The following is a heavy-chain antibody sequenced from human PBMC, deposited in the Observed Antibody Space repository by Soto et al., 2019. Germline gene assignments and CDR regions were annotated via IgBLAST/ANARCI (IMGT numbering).Heavy chain of an antibody. CDR2: INAGNGNA. Sequence: ASVKVSCKASGYTFTSYAMHWVRQAPGQRLEWMGWINAGNGNAKYSQKFQGRVTITGDTSASTAYMELSSLRSEDTAVYYCARSLITIFGVVRYNWFDPWGQGTLVTVSS. CDR1: GYTFTSYA. D-gene: IGHD3-3*01. CDR3: ARSLITIFGVVRYNWFDP. V-gene: IGHV1-3*01. J-gene: IGHJ5*02.